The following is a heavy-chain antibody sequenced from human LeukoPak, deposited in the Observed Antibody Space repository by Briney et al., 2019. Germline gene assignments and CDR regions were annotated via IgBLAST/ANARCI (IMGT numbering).Heavy chain of an antibody. CDR3: ARGGYYYDSSGYLNWFDP. CDR1: NGSINNYY. D-gene: IGHD3-22*01. J-gene: IGHJ5*02. Sequence: SETLSLTCTVSNGSINNYYGSWIRQPPGKGLEWIGNIYYTGSTIYNPSLQSRVTISLDTSENQFSLKLTSVTAADTAVYYCARGGYYYDSSGYLNWFDPWGQGTLVTVSS. CDR2: IYYTGST. V-gene: IGHV4-59*01.